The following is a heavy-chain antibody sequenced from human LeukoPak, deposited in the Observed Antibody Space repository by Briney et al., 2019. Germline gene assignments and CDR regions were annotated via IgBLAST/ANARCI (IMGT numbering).Heavy chain of an antibody. D-gene: IGHD6-13*01. CDR1: GFTFSSYW. CDR2: IKQDGSEK. J-gene: IGHJ5*02. CDR3: ARDTPHSSSWYGGGWFDP. V-gene: IGHV3-7*01. Sequence: GGSLRLSRAASGFTFSSYWMSWVRQAPGKGLEWVANIKQDGSEKYYVDSVKGRFTISRDNAKNSLYLQMNSLRAEDTAVYYCARDTPHSSSWYGGGWFDPWGQGTLVTVSS.